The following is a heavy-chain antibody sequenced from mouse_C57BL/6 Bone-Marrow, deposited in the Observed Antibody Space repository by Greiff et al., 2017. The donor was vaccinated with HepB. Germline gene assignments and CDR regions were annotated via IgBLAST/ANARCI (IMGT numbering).Heavy chain of an antibody. J-gene: IGHJ1*03. V-gene: IGHV3-5*01. Sequence: EVQGVESGPGLVKPSQTVFLTCTVTGISITTGNYRWSWIRQFPGNKLEWIGYIYYSGTITYNPSLTSRTTITRDTPKNQFFLEMNSLTAEDTATYYCARAPLYYGSSSGLWYFDVWGTGTTVTVSS. CDR2: IYYSGTI. CDR3: ARAPLYYGSSSGLWYFDV. D-gene: IGHD1-1*01. CDR1: GISITTGNYR.